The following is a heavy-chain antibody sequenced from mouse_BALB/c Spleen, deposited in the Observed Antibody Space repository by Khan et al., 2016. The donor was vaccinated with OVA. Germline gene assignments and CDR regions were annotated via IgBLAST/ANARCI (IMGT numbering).Heavy chain of an antibody. CDR2: INPTSGYT. Sequence: QVRLQQSGAELAKPGASVKMSCKASGYTFTSYWMHWIKQRPGQGLEWIGYINPTSGYTDYNQKFKDKATLTADKSSSTAYMQLNSLTSDDSAVYYCARDRSDYWGQGTTLTVSS. J-gene: IGHJ2*01. CDR1: GYTFTSYW. V-gene: IGHV1-7*01. CDR3: ARDRSDY.